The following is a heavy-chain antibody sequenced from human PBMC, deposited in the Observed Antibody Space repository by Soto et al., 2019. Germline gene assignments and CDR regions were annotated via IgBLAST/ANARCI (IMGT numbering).Heavy chain of an antibody. Sequence: QVQLQESGPGLVRPSGTLALTCAVSGGSISSSNCWNWVRQPPGKGLEWIGEIYHSGPTNYNPSLNSRVTISVDKSKNQFSLKLSSVTAAETAVYYCARAVGFCSGGSCHGLDYWGQGTLVTVSS. J-gene: IGHJ4*02. CDR1: GGSISSSNC. CDR2: IYHSGPT. D-gene: IGHD2-15*01. CDR3: ARAVGFCSGGSCHGLDY. V-gene: IGHV4-4*02.